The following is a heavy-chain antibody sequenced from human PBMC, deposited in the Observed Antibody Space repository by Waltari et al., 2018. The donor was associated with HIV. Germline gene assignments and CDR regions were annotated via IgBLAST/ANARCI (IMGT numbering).Heavy chain of an antibody. D-gene: IGHD3-3*01. CDR2: IYTSGST. Sequence: QVQLQESGPGLVKPSQTLSLTCTVSGGSISSGSYYWSWIRQPAGKGLEWIGRIYTSGSTNYNPSLKSRVTISVDTSKNQFSLKLSYVTAADTAVYYCAREGKEDYDFWSGYFFGMDVWGQGTTVTVSS. J-gene: IGHJ6*02. V-gene: IGHV4-61*02. CDR3: AREGKEDYDFWSGYFFGMDV. CDR1: GGSISSGSYY.